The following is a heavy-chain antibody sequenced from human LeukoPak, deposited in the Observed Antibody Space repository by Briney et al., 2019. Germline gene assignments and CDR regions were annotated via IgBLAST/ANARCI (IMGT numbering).Heavy chain of an antibody. J-gene: IGHJ5*02. D-gene: IGHD1-26*01. CDR3: ARLEYSGRYYWFDP. V-gene: IGHV4-39*01. Sequence: ETLSLTCIVSGGSISSDSYYWGWIRQPPGKGLEWIGNIYYSGSTYYNPSLKSRVTISVDTSKNQFSLKLSSVTAADTAVYYCARLEYSGRYYWFDPWGHGTLVTVSS. CDR2: IYYSGST. CDR1: GGSISSDSYY.